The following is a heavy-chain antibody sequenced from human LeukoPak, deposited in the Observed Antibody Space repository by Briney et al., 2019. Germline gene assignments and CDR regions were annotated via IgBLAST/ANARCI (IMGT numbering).Heavy chain of an antibody. D-gene: IGHD3-9*01. V-gene: IGHV3-48*04. CDR3: ARDHYDILTGNDDWFDP. J-gene: IGHJ5*02. Sequence: GGSLRLSCAASGFTFSNYAMNWVRQAPGKGLEWVSYISSSGSTIYYADSVKGRFTISRDNAKNSLYLQMNSLRAEDTAVYYCARDHYDILTGNDDWFDPWGQGTLVTVSS. CDR2: ISSSGSTI. CDR1: GFTFSNYA.